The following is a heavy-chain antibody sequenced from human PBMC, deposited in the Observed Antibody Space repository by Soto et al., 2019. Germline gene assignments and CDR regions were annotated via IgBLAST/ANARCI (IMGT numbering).Heavy chain of an antibody. D-gene: IGHD5-18*01. CDR3: ARHMRRNTAMGESDY. V-gene: IGHV1-18*04. J-gene: IGHJ4*02. Sequence: GASVKVSCKASGFTFTSYYMHWVRQAPGQGLEWMGWISAYNGNTYYAQKLQGRVTMTTDTSTSTAYMDLRSLRSDDTAVYYCARHMRRNTAMGESDYWGQGTLVTVSS. CDR1: GFTFTSYY. CDR2: ISAYNGNT.